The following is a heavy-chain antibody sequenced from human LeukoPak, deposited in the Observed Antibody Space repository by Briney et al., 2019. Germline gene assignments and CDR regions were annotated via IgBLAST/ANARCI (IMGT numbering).Heavy chain of an antibody. CDR3: ARGPSHSESYFVY. J-gene: IGHJ4*02. CDR2: ISSDGSRT. Sequence: GGSLRLSCAASGFTFNTYWMYWVRQGSGKGLVWVSRISSDGSRTDYADSVEGRFTISRDNAKNTLYLQMVSLRDEDAAVYYCARGPSHSESYFVYWGQGTLVTVSS. V-gene: IGHV3-74*01. D-gene: IGHD1-26*01. CDR1: GFTFNTYW.